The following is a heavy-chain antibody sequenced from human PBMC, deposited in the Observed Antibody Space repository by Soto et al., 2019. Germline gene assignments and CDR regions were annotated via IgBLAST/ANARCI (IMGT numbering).Heavy chain of an antibody. Sequence: VQLVESGGGVVQPGGSLRLSCAVSGFTFKNYGMHWVRQAPGKGLEWVAVMSYDGSNIYYADSVKGRFTISRDNSKSTLYLQMNDLRNEDTAVYYCAKDRWCSQLLWCVGRYGLDVWGQGTTVTVSS. CDR1: GFTFKNYG. V-gene: IGHV3-30*18. CDR2: MSYDGSNI. CDR3: AKDRWCSQLLWCVGRYGLDV. D-gene: IGHD2-2*01. J-gene: IGHJ6*02.